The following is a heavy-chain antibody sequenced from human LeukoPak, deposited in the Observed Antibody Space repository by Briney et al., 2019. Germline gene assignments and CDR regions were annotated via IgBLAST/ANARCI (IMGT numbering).Heavy chain of an antibody. CDR3: ARGLSVITTGDYYYYMDV. J-gene: IGHJ6*03. CDR2: ISAYNGNT. D-gene: IGHD3-22*01. CDR1: GYTFTSYG. Sequence: ASVKVSCKASGYTFTSYGISWVRQAPGQGLEWMGWISAYNGNTNYAQKLQGRVTMTTDTSTSTAYMELSSLRSEDTAVYYCARGLSVITTGDYYYYMDVWGKGTTVTISS. V-gene: IGHV1-18*01.